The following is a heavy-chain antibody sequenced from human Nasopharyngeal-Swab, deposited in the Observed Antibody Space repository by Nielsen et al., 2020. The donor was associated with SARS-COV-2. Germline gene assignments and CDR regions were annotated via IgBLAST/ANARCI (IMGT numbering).Heavy chain of an antibody. V-gene: IGHV5-51*01. CDR3: ARLSNWDFDY. D-gene: IGHD1-1*01. CDR1: GNNFNRYW. Sequence: GESLKISCKGSGNNFNRYWIGWVRQMPGKGPEWMGIIYPDDSDTKYSPSFEGQVTISADKSISTAYLQWNGLKASDTAMYYCARLSNWDFDYWGQGTLVTVSS. CDR2: IYPDDSDT. J-gene: IGHJ4*02.